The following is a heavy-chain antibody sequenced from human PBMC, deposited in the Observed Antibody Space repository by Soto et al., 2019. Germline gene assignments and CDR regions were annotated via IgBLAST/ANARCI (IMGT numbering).Heavy chain of an antibody. CDR3: ARDEGLTETTFRFDY. CDR2: IKEDGSKT. CDR1: GFTFSSYW. D-gene: IGHD4-17*01. J-gene: IGHJ4*02. Sequence: EVQLVESGGGLVQPGGPLRVSCAASGFTFSSYWMSWVRQAPGKGLEWVANIKEDGSKTVYVDSVRGRFTISRDNAKNSVYLQMNSLRVEDTAVYYCARDEGLTETTFRFDYWGQGTLVTVSS. V-gene: IGHV3-7*01.